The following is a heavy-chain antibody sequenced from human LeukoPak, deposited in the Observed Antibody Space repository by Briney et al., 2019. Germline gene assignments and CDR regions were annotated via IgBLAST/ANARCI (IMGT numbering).Heavy chain of an antibody. J-gene: IGHJ4*02. CDR2: IYPGDSDI. CDR1: GYRFTNYW. D-gene: IGHD3-22*01. CDR3: ARQGVYYSDSSAFYH. Sequence: GESLKISCKGPGYRFTNYWIAWVRQMPGKGLELMGSIYPGDSDIRYNPSFQGQVTISADKSFTTAYLQWRSLKASDTAIYYCARQGVYYSDSSAFYHWGQGTRVTVSS. V-gene: IGHV5-51*01.